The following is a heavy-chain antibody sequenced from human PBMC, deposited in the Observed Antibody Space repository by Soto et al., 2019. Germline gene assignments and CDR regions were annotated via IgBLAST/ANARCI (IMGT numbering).Heavy chain of an antibody. V-gene: IGHV3-21*01. CDR2: ISSSSSYI. J-gene: IGHJ3*02. CDR1: GFTFSSYS. CDR3: ASFEMATIEAPVTFDI. D-gene: IGHD5-12*01. Sequence: GGSLRLSCAASGFTFSSYSMNWVRQAPGKGLEWVSSISSSSSYIYYADSVKGRFTISRDNAKNSLYLQMNSLRAEDTAVYYCASFEMATIEAPVTFDIWGQGTMVTVSS.